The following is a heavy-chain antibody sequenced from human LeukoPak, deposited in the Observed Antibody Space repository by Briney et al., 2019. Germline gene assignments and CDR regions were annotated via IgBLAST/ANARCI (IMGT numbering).Heavy chain of an antibody. CDR2: IIPIFGTA. J-gene: IGHJ5*02. D-gene: IGHD3-3*01. CDR1: GGTFSSYA. Sequence: GSSVKVSCKASGGTFSSYAISWVRQAPGQGLEWMGGIIPIFGTANYAQKFQGRVTITADESTSTAYMELSSLRSEDTAVYYCARAPFTIFGVVIDIHWFDPWGQGTLVTVSS. V-gene: IGHV1-69*01. CDR3: ARAPFTIFGVVIDIHWFDP.